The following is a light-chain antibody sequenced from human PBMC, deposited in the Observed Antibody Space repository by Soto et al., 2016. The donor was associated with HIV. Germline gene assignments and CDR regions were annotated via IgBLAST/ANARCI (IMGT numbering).Light chain of an antibody. CDR1: QSLVHSDGNSY. CDR3: MQGKYWRT. Sequence: IVLTQTPLSLSVTPGQPASISCRSSQSLVHSDGNSYLTWFHQRPGQSPRRLIYKVSNRDSGVPDRFSGSGSGTDFTLKISRVEAEDVGVYYCMQGKYWRTFGQGTKVDIK. V-gene: IGKV2-30*02. CDR2: KVS. J-gene: IGKJ1*01.